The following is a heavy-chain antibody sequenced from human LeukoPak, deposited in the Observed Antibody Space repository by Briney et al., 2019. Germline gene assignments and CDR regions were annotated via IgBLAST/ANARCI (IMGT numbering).Heavy chain of an antibody. CDR3: ARDQRTYYLGSGSYYKVGRLDF. CDR1: GEDLNNYL. J-gene: IGHJ4*02. Sequence: SVKASCKSSGEDLNNYLITWVRQAPGQGLEWVGRVIPVLGRSNFAQKYQGRITITADESTNTAYMELRSLSSEDTAVYYCARDQRTYYLGSGSYYKVGRLDFWGQGTLVTVSS. D-gene: IGHD3-10*01. CDR2: VIPVLGRS. V-gene: IGHV1-69*10.